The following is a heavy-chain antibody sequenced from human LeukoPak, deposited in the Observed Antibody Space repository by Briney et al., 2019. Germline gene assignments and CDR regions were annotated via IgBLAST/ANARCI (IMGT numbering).Heavy chain of an antibody. V-gene: IGHV1-69*05. CDR3: ARETGLAHFDY. CDR1: GGTFSSYA. J-gene: IGHJ4*02. CDR2: IIPIFGTA. Sequence: ASVKVSCKASGGTFSSYAISWVRQAPGQGLEWMGGIIPIFGTANYAQKFQGRVTITRDTSASTAYMELSSLRSEDTAVYYCARETGLAHFDYWGQGTLVTVSS. D-gene: IGHD6-19*01.